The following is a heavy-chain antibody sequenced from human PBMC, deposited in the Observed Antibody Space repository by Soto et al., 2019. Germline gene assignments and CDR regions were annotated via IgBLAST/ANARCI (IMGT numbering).Heavy chain of an antibody. D-gene: IGHD5-18*01. CDR1: GGTFSSYA. J-gene: IGHJ3*02. CDR3: AREDTAMVRGTFHLDI. CDR2: IIPIFGTA. V-gene: IGHV1-69*01. Sequence: QVQLVQSGAEVKKPGSSVKVSCKASGGTFSSYAISWVRQAPGQGLEWMGGIIPIFGTANYAQKFQGRVTITADESTSTGYRELSSLRSEDTAVYYCAREDTAMVRGTFHLDIWGQGTMVTVSS.